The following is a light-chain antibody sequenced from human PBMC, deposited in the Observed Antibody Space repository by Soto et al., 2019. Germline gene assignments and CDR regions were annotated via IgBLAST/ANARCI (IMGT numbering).Light chain of an antibody. V-gene: IGLV2-14*01. Sequence: QSVLTQPASVSGSPGQSITISCTGSSSDIGGHDFVSWYQQHPGKAPQLIIYDVSRRPSGVSSHFSGSKSANXASLTISGLQAEDEAEYYCASYSSSRTYVFGTGTKLTVL. CDR2: DVS. CDR3: ASYSSSRTYV. CDR1: SSDIGGHDF. J-gene: IGLJ1*01.